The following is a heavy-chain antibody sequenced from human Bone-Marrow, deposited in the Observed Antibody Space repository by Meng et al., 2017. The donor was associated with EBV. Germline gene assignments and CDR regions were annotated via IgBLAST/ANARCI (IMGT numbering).Heavy chain of an antibody. V-gene: IGHV4-39*01. J-gene: IGHJ4*02. CDR1: GGSISSSSSN. Sequence: QLHESGPGRVKPSETWPPTWRVRGGSISSSSSNWGWIGRPPGRGLEWIGSIYYSGRTYNNPSLKSRVTISVDTSKNQFSLKLSSVTAADTAVYYCARLGAVAGEGDYWGQGTLVTVSS. CDR3: ARLGAVAGEGDY. CDR2: IYYSGRT. D-gene: IGHD6-19*01.